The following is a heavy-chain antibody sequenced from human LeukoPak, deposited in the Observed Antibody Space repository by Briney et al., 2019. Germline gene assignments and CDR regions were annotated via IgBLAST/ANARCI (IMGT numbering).Heavy chain of an antibody. Sequence: PGGSLRLSCAASGFTFSSYWMSWVRQAPGQGLEWVANIKQDGSEEYSVDSVKGRFTISRDNAKTSLYLHMNRLRAQDTAVYYCAREAGRGYSYGYGANDAFDIWGQGTMVTVSS. CDR2: IKQDGSEE. V-gene: IGHV3-7*01. CDR1: GFTFSSYW. D-gene: IGHD5-18*01. CDR3: AREAGRGYSYGYGANDAFDI. J-gene: IGHJ3*02.